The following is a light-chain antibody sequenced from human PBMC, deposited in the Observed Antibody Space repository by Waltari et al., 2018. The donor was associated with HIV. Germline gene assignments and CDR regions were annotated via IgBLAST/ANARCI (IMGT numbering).Light chain of an antibody. CDR3: QQYYSTPRT. CDR1: PSVLYSSNNKNY. CDR2: WAS. V-gene: IGKV4-1*01. J-gene: IGKJ1*01. Sequence: DIVMTQSPDPLAVSLGERATINCQSSPSVLYSSNNKNYLAWYQQKPGQPPKLLIYWASTRESGVPDRFSGSGSGTDFTLTISSLQAEDVAVYYCQQYYSTPRTFGQGTKVEIK.